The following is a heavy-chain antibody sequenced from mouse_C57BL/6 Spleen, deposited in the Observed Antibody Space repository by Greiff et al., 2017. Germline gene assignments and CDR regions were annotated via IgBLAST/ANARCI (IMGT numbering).Heavy chain of an antibody. CDR1: GYAFSSYW. CDR2: IYPGDGDT. Sequence: QVQLKQSGPELVKPGASVKISCKASGYAFSSYWMNWVKQRPGKGLEWIGRIYPGDGDTNYNGKFTGQATLTADKSSRTAYMQLSSLTSEDSAVYFCARSGSSHGGGYWGQGTTLTVSS. CDR3: ARSGSSHGGGY. V-gene: IGHV1-82*01. J-gene: IGHJ2*01. D-gene: IGHD1-1*01.